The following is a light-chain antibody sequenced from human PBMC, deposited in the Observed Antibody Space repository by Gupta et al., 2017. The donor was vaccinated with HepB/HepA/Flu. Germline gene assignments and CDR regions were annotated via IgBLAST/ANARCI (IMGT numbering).Light chain of an antibody. Sequence: EIVMTQSPATLSVSPGVSATLSCRASQNVNSNLAWYQQKPGQTPRLLFYGASTRATGIPARFSGGGYGTEFTLTISSLQAEDFAVYYCQHDNDWFPLTFGGGTKVGDQT. CDR1: QNVNSN. CDR3: QHDNDWFPLT. CDR2: GAS. J-gene: IGKJ4*01. V-gene: IGKV3-15*01.